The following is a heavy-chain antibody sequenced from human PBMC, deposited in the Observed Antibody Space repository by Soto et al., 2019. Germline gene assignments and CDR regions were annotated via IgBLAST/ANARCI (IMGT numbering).Heavy chain of an antibody. J-gene: IGHJ6*02. CDR3: ARGIYDSSGYYYTSYYYYGMDV. D-gene: IGHD3-22*01. Sequence: VGSLRLSCAASGFTFSSYGMHWVRQAPGKGLEWVAVIWYDGSNKYYADSVKGRFTISRDNSKNTLYLQMNSLRAEATAVYYCARGIYDSSGYYYTSYYYYGMDVWGQGTTLTVSS. V-gene: IGHV3-33*01. CDR2: IWYDGSNK. CDR1: GFTFSSYG.